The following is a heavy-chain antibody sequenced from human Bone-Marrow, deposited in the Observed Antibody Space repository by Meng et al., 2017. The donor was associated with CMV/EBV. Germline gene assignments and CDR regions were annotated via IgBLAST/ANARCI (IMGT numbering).Heavy chain of an antibody. V-gene: IGHV4-39*07. CDR3: ARVAYSSGWYAYAFDI. J-gene: IGHJ3*02. CDR1: GGSISSSSYY. D-gene: IGHD6-19*01. Sequence: LSCTVSGGSISSSSYYWGWIRQPPGKGLEWIGSIYYSGSTYYNPSLKSRVTISVDTSKNQFSLKLSSVTAADTAVYYCARVAYSSGWYAYAFDIWGQGTMVTVSS. CDR2: IYYSGST.